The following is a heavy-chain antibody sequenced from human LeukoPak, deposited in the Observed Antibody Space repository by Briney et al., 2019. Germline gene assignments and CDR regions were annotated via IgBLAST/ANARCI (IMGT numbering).Heavy chain of an antibody. CDR1: GYAFTGYY. CDR2: INPNSGNA. V-gene: IGHV1-2*02. D-gene: IGHD2-15*01. J-gene: IGHJ4*02. Sequence: ASVKVSCKASGYAFTGYYMHWVRQRQAPGQGLEWMGWINPNSGNANYAQKFKGRVTMTRDTSSSTAYMELSRLTYDDTAVYYCARQKGGYCSGGSCYCFDYWGQGTLVTVSS. CDR3: ARQKGGYCSGGSCYCFDY.